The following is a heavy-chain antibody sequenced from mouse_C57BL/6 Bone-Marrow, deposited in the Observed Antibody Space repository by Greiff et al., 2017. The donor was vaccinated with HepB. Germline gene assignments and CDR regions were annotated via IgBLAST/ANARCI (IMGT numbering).Heavy chain of an antibody. CDR3: ARGGGYDYDDGSDY. J-gene: IGHJ2*01. V-gene: IGHV3-6*01. D-gene: IGHD2-4*01. CDR2: ISYDGSN. Sequence: VQLKESGPGLVKPSQSLSLTCSVTGYSITSGYYWNWIRQFPGNILEWMGYISYDGSNNYNPSLKNRISITRDTSKNQFFLKLNSVTTEDTATYYCARGGGYDYDDGSDYWGQGTTLTVSS. CDR1: GYSITSGYY.